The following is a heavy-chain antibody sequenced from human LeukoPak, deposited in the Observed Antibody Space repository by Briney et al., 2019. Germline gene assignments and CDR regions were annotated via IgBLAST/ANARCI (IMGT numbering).Heavy chain of an antibody. CDR1: GFTFSSYW. CDR2: INQDGSQK. J-gene: IGHJ6*04. D-gene: IGHD3-22*01. CDR3: VRTDSSGSRAN. V-gene: IGHV3-7*01. Sequence: GGSLRLSCAASGFTFSSYWMTWVRQAPGKGLEWVANINQDGSQKYYVDSVKGRFTISRDNAKNSLYLQMNSLRAEDTAIYYCVRTDSSGSRANWGKGTTVTVSS.